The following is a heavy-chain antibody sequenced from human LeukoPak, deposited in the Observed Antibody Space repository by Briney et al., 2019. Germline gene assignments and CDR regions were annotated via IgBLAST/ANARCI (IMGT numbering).Heavy chain of an antibody. D-gene: IGHD5-12*01. Sequence: SETLSLTCTVSGGSISSYYWSWIRQPPGRGLEWIGYIYYSGSTNYNPSLKSRVTISVDTSKNQFSLKLSSVTAADTAVYYCAREYDIVATRFFDYWGQGTLVTVSS. CDR1: GGSISSYY. V-gene: IGHV4-59*01. CDR3: AREYDIVATRFFDY. J-gene: IGHJ4*02. CDR2: IYYSGST.